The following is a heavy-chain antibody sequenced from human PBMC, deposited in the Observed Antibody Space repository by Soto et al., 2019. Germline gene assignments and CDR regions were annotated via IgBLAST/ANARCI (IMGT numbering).Heavy chain of an antibody. CDR3: ARPGGSGWFYFDS. CDR2: IYSSTNT. CDR1: GGSISSGDYY. J-gene: IGHJ4*02. D-gene: IGHD6-13*01. V-gene: IGHV4-30-4*08. Sequence: PSETLSLTCTVSGGSISSGDYYWSWIRQHPEKGLEWIGYIYSSTNTNHNPSLKSRVTISVDTSKNHFSLKLTSVTAADTAVYYCARPGGSGWFYFDSWGQGSQVTVSS.